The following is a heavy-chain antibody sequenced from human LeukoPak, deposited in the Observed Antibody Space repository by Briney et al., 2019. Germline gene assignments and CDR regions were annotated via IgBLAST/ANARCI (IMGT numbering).Heavy chain of an antibody. CDR1: GGSISSYY. D-gene: IGHD1-1*01. V-gene: IGHV4-4*07. CDR3: ARDYNKTGTTKYYYYMDV. J-gene: IGHJ6*03. CDR2: IYTSGST. Sequence: SETLSPTCTVSGGSISSYYWSWIRQPAGKGLEWIGRIYTSGSTNYNPSLKSRVTMPVDTSKNQFSLQLSSVTAADTAVYYCARDYNKTGTTKYYYYMDVWGKGTTVTVSS.